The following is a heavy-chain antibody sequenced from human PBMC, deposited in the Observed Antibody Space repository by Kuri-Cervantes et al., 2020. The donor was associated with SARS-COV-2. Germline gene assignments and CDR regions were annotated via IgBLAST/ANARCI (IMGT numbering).Heavy chain of an antibody. CDR3: ARGPRITGTTGCWFDP. V-gene: IGHV1-2*02. CDR2: IHPDSGGT. J-gene: IGHJ5*02. D-gene: IGHD1-7*01. CDR1: GYSFTGYY. Sequence: ASVKVSCKASGYSFTGYYMHWVRQAPGQGLEWMGWIHPDSGGTNYAQKFQGRVTMTRDTSIDTAYLELSSLRSDDTAVYYCARGPRITGTTGCWFDPWGQGTLVTVSS.